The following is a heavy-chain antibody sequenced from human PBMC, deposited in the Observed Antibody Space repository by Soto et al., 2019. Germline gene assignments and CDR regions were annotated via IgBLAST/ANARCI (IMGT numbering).Heavy chain of an antibody. J-gene: IGHJ4*02. D-gene: IGHD3-22*01. CDR2: IYYSGST. V-gene: IGHV4-61*01. CDR3: AKDHFYDSSGPQSYYFDY. Sequence: SETLSLTCTVSGGSVSSGSYYWSWIRQPPGKGLEWIGYIYYSGSTNYNPSLKSRVTISVDTSKNQFSLKLSSVTAADTAVYYCAKDHFYDSSGPQSYYFDYWGQGTLVTVSS. CDR1: GGSVSSGSYY.